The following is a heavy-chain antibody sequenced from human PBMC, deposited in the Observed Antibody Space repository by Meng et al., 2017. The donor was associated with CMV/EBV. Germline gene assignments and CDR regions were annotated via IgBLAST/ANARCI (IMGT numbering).Heavy chain of an antibody. CDR1: GGSISSSNR. Sequence: AVSGGSISSSNRWSWVCQPPGKGLEWIGEIYHSGSTNYNPSLKSRVTISVDKSKNQFSLKLSSVTAADTAVYYCARTGTNLAYYFDYWGQGTLVTVSS. CDR2: IYHSGST. CDR3: ARTGTNLAYYFDY. D-gene: IGHD1-1*01. V-gene: IGHV4-4*02. J-gene: IGHJ4*02.